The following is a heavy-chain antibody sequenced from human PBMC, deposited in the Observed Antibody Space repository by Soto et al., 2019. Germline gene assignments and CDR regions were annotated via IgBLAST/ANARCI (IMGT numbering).Heavy chain of an antibody. J-gene: IGHJ4*02. V-gene: IGHV1-69*01. CDR3: AVQLSGEDDFY. CDR2: IIPIFGTA. D-gene: IGHD2-2*01. CDR1: GGTFSSYA. Sequence: QVQLVQSGPEVKKRGSSVKVSCKASGGTFSSYAITWVQQPLGKGLEWMGGIIPIFGTANYAQKFQGRVTITADESTSTAYMELSSLRSEDTAVYYCAVQLSGEDDFYWGQGTLVTVSS.